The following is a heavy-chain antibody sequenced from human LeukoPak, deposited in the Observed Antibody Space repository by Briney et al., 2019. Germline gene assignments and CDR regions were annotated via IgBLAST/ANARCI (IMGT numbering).Heavy chain of an antibody. J-gene: IGHJ6*03. D-gene: IGHD3-9*01. CDR1: GFTFSSYG. Sequence: PGGSLRLSCAASGFTFSSYGMHWVRQAPGKGLEWVAFIRYDGSNKYYADSVEGRFTISRDNSKNTLYLQMNSLRAEDTAMYYCAKDSGVYYDILTGSGHYMDVWGKGTTVTVSS. CDR3: AKDSGVYYDILTGSGHYMDV. V-gene: IGHV3-30*02. CDR2: IRYDGSNK.